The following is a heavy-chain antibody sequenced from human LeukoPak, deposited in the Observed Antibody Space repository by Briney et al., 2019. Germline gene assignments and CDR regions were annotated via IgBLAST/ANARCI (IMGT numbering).Heavy chain of an antibody. Sequence: GVSLRLSCAASGFTFSSYSMNWVRQAPGKGLEWVSSISSSSSYIDYADSVKGRFTISRDNAKNSLYLQMNSLRAEDTAVYYCARDRIVGATTGSYWGQGTLVNVSS. CDR3: ARDRIVGATTGSY. D-gene: IGHD1-26*01. CDR2: ISSSSSYI. J-gene: IGHJ4*02. CDR1: GFTFSSYS. V-gene: IGHV3-21*01.